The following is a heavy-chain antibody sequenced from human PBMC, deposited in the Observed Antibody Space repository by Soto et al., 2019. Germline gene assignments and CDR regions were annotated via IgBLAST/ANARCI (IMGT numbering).Heavy chain of an antibody. V-gene: IGHV4-34*02. Sequence: QVQLQQWGAGLLKPSETLSLTCAVYGGSFRDYYWSWIRQSPGKGLEWIGEINHRGSTTYNPSLKSGVTMSLDTSATQFALELRSVTPADTAVYYCASLVYGDFDYWGQGSLVTVSS. J-gene: IGHJ4*02. CDR2: INHRGST. CDR1: GGSFRDYY. CDR3: ASLVYGDFDY. D-gene: IGHD4-17*01.